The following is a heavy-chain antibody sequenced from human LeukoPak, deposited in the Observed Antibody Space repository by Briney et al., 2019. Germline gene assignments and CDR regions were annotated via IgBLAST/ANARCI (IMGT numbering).Heavy chain of an antibody. CDR2: IIPILGIA. V-gene: IGHV1-69*02. J-gene: IGHJ6*02. CDR1: GGTFSSYT. D-gene: IGHD5-18*01. Sequence: ASVKVSCKASGGTFSSYTISWVRQAPGQGLEWMGRIIPILGIANYAQKFQGRVTITADKSTSTAYMELSSLRSEDTAVHYCARSQYSYGTDYYYGMDVWGQGTTVTVSS. CDR3: ARSQYSYGTDYYYGMDV.